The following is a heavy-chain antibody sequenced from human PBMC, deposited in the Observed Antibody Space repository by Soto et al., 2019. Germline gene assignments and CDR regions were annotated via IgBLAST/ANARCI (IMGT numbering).Heavy chain of an antibody. D-gene: IGHD3-10*01. J-gene: IGHJ6*02. V-gene: IGHV3-74*01. CDR3: ARGIRGHYGKDV. CDR2: IKRDGSTT. CDR1: GFTFSDYW. Sequence: EVQLVESGGGLVQPGGSLRLSCAASGFTFSDYWIHWVRQAPGKGLMWVSRIKRDGSTTNYADSVKGRFTVSRDNAKNTLYLQMNSLRAEDTALYYCARGIRGHYGKDVWGQGTTVSVSS.